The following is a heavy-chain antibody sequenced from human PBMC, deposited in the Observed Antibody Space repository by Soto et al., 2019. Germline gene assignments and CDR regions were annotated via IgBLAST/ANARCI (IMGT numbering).Heavy chain of an antibody. Sequence: PSETLSLTCTVSGGSISSYYWSWIRQPPGKGLEWIGYIYYSGSTNYNPSLKSRVTISVDTSKNQFSLKLSSVTAADTAVYYCARDRGYCSGGSCLTSYYFDYWGQGTLVTVSS. CDR3: ARDRGYCSGGSCLTSYYFDY. D-gene: IGHD2-15*01. CDR2: IYYSGST. V-gene: IGHV4-59*01. J-gene: IGHJ4*02. CDR1: GGSISSYY.